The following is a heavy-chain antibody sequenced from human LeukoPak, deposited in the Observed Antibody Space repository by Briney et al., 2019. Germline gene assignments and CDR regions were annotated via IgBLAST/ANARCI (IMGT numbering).Heavy chain of an antibody. Sequence: GGSLRLSCAASGFTFSSYAMHWVRQAPGKGLEWVAVISYDGSNKYYADSVKGRFTISRDNSKNTLYLQMNSLRAEDTAVYYCARVDFQRLLLPTIDYWGQGTLVTVSS. CDR3: ARVDFQRLLLPTIDY. CDR2: ISYDGSNK. CDR1: GFTFSSYA. V-gene: IGHV3-30-3*01. J-gene: IGHJ4*02. D-gene: IGHD3-22*01.